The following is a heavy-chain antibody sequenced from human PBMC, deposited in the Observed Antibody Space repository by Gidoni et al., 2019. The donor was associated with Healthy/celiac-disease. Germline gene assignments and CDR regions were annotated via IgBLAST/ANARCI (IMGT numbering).Heavy chain of an antibody. J-gene: IGHJ4*02. Sequence: QVQLQESGPGLVKPSETLSLTCTVSGGSISIYYWSWIRQPPGKGLEWMGYIYYSGSTNYNPSLKSRVTISVDTSKNQFSLKLSSVTAADTAVYYCARGSPFVTADYWGQGTLVTVSS. CDR3: ARGSPFVTADY. CDR1: GGSISIYY. D-gene: IGHD5-18*01. V-gene: IGHV4-59*01. CDR2: IYYSGST.